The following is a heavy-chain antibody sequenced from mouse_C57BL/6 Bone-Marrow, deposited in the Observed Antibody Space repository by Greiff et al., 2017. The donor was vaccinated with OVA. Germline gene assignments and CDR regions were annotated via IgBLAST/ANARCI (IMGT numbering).Heavy chain of an antibody. V-gene: IGHV1-52*01. CDR3: ARGNYYGSSYSY. Sequence: VQLQQPGAELVRPGSSVKLSCKASGYTFTSYWMHWVKQRPIQGLEWIGNIDPSDSETHYNQKFKDKATLTVDKSSSTAYMQLSSLTSEDSAVYYCARGNYYGSSYSYWGKGTLVTVAA. J-gene: IGHJ3*01. CDR2: IDPSDSET. D-gene: IGHD1-1*01. CDR1: GYTFTSYW.